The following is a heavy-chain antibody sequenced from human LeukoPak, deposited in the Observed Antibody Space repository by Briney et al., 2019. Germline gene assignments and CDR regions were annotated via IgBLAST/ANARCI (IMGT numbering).Heavy chain of an antibody. D-gene: IGHD5-24*01. CDR1: GYTFTSYY. J-gene: IGHJ4*02. Sequence: ASVKVSCKASGYTFTSYYMHWVRPTPGQGLEWRGIINPSGGSTSYAQKFQGRVTMTRDTSTSTVYMELSSLRCEDTAVYYCAREGGRDGSFDYWGQGTLVTVSS. V-gene: IGHV1-46*01. CDR2: INPSGGST. CDR3: AREGGRDGSFDY.